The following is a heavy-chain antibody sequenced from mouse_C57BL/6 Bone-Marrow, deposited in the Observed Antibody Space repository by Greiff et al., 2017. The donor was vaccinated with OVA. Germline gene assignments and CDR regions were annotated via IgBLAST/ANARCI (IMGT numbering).Heavy chain of an antibody. Sequence: QVQLQQPGAELVKPGASVKLSCKASGYTFTSYWMHRVKQRPGQGLEWIGMIHPNSGSTNYNEKFKSKATLTVDKSSSTAYMQLSSLTSEDSAVYYCARDGGYDRYFDVWGTGTTVTVSS. CDR3: ARDGGYDRYFDV. D-gene: IGHD2-2*01. CDR2: IHPNSGST. CDR1: GYTFTSYW. V-gene: IGHV1-64*01. J-gene: IGHJ1*03.